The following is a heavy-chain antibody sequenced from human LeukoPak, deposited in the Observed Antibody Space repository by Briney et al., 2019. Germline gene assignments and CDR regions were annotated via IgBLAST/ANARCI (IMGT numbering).Heavy chain of an antibody. V-gene: IGHV1-18*01. CDR3: ARDWDAMNNCFDP. CDR2: ISTNSDIR. J-gene: IGHJ5*02. Sequence: ASVTVSFTASGYTFTNYGISWVRQAPGQGLEWMGWISTNSDIRTYAQTLQGRFTMTTDTATTTAYMELNNLTFDDTAVYYCARDWDAMNNCFDPWGQGTPVTVSS. D-gene: IGHD1-26*01. CDR1: GYTFTNYG.